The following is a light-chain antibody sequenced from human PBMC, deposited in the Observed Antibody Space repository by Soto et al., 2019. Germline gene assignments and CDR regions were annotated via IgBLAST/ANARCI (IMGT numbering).Light chain of an antibody. CDR1: QSVSSSN. Sequence: EFVLTQSPGTLSLSPGERATLSCGASQSVSSSNLAWYQQKPGQAPRLLIYGASNRATGIPDSFSGSGSGTDFTLTISRLEPEDFAVYYCQQYGSSGTFGQGTKVDIK. CDR2: GAS. J-gene: IGKJ1*01. V-gene: IGKV3-20*01. CDR3: QQYGSSGT.